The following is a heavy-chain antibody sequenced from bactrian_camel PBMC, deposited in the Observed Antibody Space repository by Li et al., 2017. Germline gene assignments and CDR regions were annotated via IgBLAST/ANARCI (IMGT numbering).Heavy chain of an antibody. CDR3: AVDCSGENCHRAPCDY. CDR1: TTYTHYC. D-gene: IGHD1*01. J-gene: IGHJ4*01. V-gene: IGHV3S1*01. Sequence: HVQLVESGGGSVQAGGSLRLACAYSTTYTHYCMVWFRQAPGKEREGVATIYIGGGTTHYSDSVKGRFTISKDARKNTIYLQMNELKPEDSGMYYCAVDCSGENCHRAPCDYWGQGTQVTVS. CDR2: IYIGGGTT.